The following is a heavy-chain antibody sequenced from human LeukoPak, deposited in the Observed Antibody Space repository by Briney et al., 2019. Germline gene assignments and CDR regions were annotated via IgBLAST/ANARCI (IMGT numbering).Heavy chain of an antibody. CDR1: GYTFTSYG. V-gene: IGHV1-18*01. J-gene: IGHJ4*02. D-gene: IGHD6-25*01. Sequence: GASVKVSCKTSGYTFTSYGISWVRQAPGQGLEWMGWISVHNGDTNYAQKFQGRVTMTTDTSTSTVYMELRSLRSDDTAVYYCARRSSSSADYWGQGTLVTVPS. CDR3: ARRSSSSADY. CDR2: ISVHNGDT.